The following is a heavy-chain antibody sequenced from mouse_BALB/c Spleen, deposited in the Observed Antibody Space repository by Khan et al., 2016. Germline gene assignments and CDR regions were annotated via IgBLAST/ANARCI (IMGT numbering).Heavy chain of an antibody. CDR3: ARYYGNRLYYFDY. CDR2: INTYTGEP. Sequence: QIQLVQSGPELKKPGETVKISCKASGYTFTTSGMNWVKQAPGKGLKWMGWINTYTGEPTYADDFKGRFAFSLETSASTAYLQINNLKNEDTATYFCARYYGNRLYYFDYWGQGTTLTVSS. V-gene: IGHV9-3-1*01. J-gene: IGHJ2*01. D-gene: IGHD1-1*01. CDR1: GYTFTTSG.